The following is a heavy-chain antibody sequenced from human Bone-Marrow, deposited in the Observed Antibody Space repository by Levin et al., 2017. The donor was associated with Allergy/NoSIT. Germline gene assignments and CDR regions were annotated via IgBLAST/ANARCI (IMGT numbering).Heavy chain of an antibody. V-gene: IGHV3-21*01. D-gene: IGHD3-10*01. CDR2: ISSSSSYI. Sequence: GESLKISCAASGFTFSSYSMNWVRQAPGKGLEWVSSISSSSSYIYYTDSVKGRFTISRDNAKNSLYLQMNSLRAEDTAVYYCAGDTGGFLWVQGGRGRGGNDYWGQGTLVTVSS. CDR1: GFTFSSYS. CDR3: AGDTGGFLWVQGGRGRGGNDY. J-gene: IGHJ4*02.